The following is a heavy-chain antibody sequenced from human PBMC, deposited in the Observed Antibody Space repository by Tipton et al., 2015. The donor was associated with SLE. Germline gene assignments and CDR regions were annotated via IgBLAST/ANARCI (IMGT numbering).Heavy chain of an antibody. CDR2: IFYTGST. CDR3: ARRHYSCPFDS. V-gene: IGHV4-39*07. CDR1: DGSIRSTNYY. Sequence: LRLSCTVSDGSIRSTNYYWGWIRQPPGKGLEWIGSIFYTGSTYYNLSLKSRVSFSIDTSKHQFSLKLNSVTAADTAVYYCARRHYSCPFDSWGQGTLVTVSS. D-gene: IGHD2-15*01. J-gene: IGHJ4*02.